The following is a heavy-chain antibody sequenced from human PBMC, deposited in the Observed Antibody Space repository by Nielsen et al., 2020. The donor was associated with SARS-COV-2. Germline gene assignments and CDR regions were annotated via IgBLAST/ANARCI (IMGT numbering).Heavy chain of an antibody. Sequence: KVSCKGSGYSFTSYWIGWVRQMPGKGLEWMGIIYPGDSDTRYSPSFQGQVAISADKSISTAYLQWSSLKASDTAMYYCARPRDGYNRPYFDYWGQGTLVTVSS. J-gene: IGHJ4*02. V-gene: IGHV5-51*01. D-gene: IGHD5-24*01. CDR1: GYSFTSYW. CDR2: IYPGDSDT. CDR3: ARPRDGYNRPYFDY.